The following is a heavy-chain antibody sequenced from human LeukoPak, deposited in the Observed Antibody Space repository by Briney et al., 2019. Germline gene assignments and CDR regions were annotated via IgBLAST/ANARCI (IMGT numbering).Heavy chain of an antibody. J-gene: IGHJ4*02. CDR1: GFTFSSYA. CDR2: ISSNGGST. CDR3: VKGYGDYGYFDY. D-gene: IGHD4-17*01. Sequence: GGSLRLSCSASGFTFSSYAMHWVRQAPGKGLGYVSAISSNGGSTYYADSVKGRFTISRDNSKNTLYLQMSSLRAEDTAVYYCVKGYGDYGYFDYWGQGTLVTVSS. V-gene: IGHV3-64D*06.